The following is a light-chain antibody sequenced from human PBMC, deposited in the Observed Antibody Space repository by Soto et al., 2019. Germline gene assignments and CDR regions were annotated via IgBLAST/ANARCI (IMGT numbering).Light chain of an antibody. Sequence: EIVLTQSPGTLSLSPGERATLSCRASQSVSSSYLAWYQQKPGQAPRPLIYGASNRATGIPDRFSGSGSGTDFTLTISRLEPEDFAVYYCQQYGSSPRYTFGQGTKLEIK. CDR1: QSVSSSY. J-gene: IGKJ2*01. CDR3: QQYGSSPRYT. CDR2: GAS. V-gene: IGKV3-20*01.